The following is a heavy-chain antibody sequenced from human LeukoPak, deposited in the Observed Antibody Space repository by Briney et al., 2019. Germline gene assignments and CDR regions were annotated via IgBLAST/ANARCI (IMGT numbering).Heavy chain of an antibody. D-gene: IGHD2-15*01. Sequence: GGSLRLSCTASGFTFGDYAMSWVRQAPGKGLEWVGRIRSKTNSYATAYAASVKGRFTISRDDSKNTAYVQMNSLKTEDAAVYYCSANYCSGTNCYYYWGQGTLVTVSS. CDR1: GFTFGDYA. V-gene: IGHV3-73*01. CDR2: IRSKTNSYAT. CDR3: SANYCSGTNCYYY. J-gene: IGHJ4*02.